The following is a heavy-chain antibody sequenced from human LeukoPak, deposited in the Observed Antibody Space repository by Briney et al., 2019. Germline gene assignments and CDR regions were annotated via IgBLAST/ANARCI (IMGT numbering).Heavy chain of an antibody. D-gene: IGHD6-19*01. V-gene: IGHV4-34*01. J-gene: IGHJ4*02. CDR3: ARETSGWGDYFDY. Sequence: PSETLSLTCAVYGGSFSGYYWSWIRQPPGKGLEWIGEINHSGSTNYNPSLKSRVTISVDMSKNQFSLKLSSVTAADTAVYYCARETSGWGDYFDYWGQGTLVTVSS. CDR2: INHSGST. CDR1: GGSFSGYY.